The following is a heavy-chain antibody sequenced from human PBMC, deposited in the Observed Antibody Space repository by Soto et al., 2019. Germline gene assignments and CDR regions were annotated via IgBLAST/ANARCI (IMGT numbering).Heavy chain of an antibody. J-gene: IGHJ6*02. D-gene: IGHD2-2*01. V-gene: IGHV4-30-4*01. CDR1: GGSISSGDYY. CDR2: IYYSGST. CDR3: ARGRFVPAALRDYYYGMDV. Sequence: QVQLQESGPGLVKPSQTLSLTCTVSGGSISSGDYYWSWIRQPPGKGLEWIGYIYYSGSTYYNPSLKSRVTISVDTYNNQFSLKLSYVTAAETVVYYCARGRFVPAALRDYYYGMDVWGQGTTVTGSS.